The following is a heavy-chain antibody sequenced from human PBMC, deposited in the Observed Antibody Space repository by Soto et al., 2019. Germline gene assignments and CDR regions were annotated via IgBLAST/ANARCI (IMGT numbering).Heavy chain of an antibody. CDR3: AKDRRPNYYYGMDV. J-gene: IGHJ6*02. Sequence: QVQLVESGGGVVQPGRSLRLSCAAAGFTFSSYGIDWVRQAPGKGLEWVAVISYDGSNKYYADSVKGRFTISRDNSKNTLYLQMNSLRAEDTAVYYCAKDRRPNYYYGMDVWGQGTTVTVSS. CDR2: ISYDGSNK. V-gene: IGHV3-30*18. CDR1: GFTFSSYG. D-gene: IGHD6-25*01.